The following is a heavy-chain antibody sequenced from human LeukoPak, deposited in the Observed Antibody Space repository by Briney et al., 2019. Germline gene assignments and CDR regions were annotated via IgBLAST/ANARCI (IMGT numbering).Heavy chain of an antibody. CDR2: ISGSGAST. D-gene: IGHD3-22*01. Sequence: SGGSLRLSCAASGFTLSTYAMSWVRQAPGKGLEWVSAISGSGASTYYADSVKGRFTISRDNSKNTLYLQMNSLRAEDTAVYYCAKEDSSDLGAFDIWGQGTMVTVSS. CDR1: GFTLSTYA. J-gene: IGHJ3*02. CDR3: AKEDSSDLGAFDI. V-gene: IGHV3-23*01.